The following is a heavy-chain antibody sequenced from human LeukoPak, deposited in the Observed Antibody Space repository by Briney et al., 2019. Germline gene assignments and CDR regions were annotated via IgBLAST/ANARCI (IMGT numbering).Heavy chain of an antibody. J-gene: IGHJ4*02. CDR2: IVVGSGNT. Sequence: SVKVSCKASGFTFTSSAVQWVRQARGQRLEWIGWIVVGSGNTNYAQKFQERVTITRDMSTSTAYMELSSLRSEDTAVYYCAATANYYDSSGSFDYWGQGTLVTVSS. CDR1: GFTFTSSA. CDR3: AATANYYDSSGSFDY. D-gene: IGHD3-22*01. V-gene: IGHV1-58*01.